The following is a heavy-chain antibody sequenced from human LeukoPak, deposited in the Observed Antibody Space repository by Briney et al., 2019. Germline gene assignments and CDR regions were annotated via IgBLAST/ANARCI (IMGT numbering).Heavy chain of an antibody. V-gene: IGHV1-69*13. D-gene: IGHD3-22*01. CDR2: IIPIFGTG. Sequence: SVKVSCKTSGGTFSTYAISWVRQAPGQGLEWMGGIIPIFGTGNYAQKFQGRVTITADESTSTAYMELSSLRSEDTAVYYCARGLGDSSGYYYSDYWGQGTLVTVSP. CDR1: GGTFSTYA. J-gene: IGHJ4*02. CDR3: ARGLGDSSGYYYSDY.